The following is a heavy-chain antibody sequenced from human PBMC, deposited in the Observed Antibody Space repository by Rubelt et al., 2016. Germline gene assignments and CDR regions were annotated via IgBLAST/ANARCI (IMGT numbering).Heavy chain of an antibody. V-gene: IGHV3-53*01. CDR1: GGSFSGYY. CDR3: AREKAYSYDKREYYYGMDV. Sequence: VQLQQWGAGLLKPSETLSLTCAVYGGSFSGYYWSWIRQPPGKGLEWVSVIYSGGSTYYADSVKGRFTISRDNSKNTLYLQMNSLRAEDTAVYYCAREKAYSYDKREYYYGMDVWGQGTTVTVSS. J-gene: IGHJ6*02. D-gene: IGHD5-18*01. CDR2: IYSGGST.